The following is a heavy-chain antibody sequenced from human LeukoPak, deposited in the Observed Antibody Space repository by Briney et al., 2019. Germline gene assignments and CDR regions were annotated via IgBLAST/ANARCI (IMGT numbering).Heavy chain of an antibody. V-gene: IGHV4-34*01. CDR1: GGSFSDYN. Sequence: SETLSLTCAVYGGSFSDYNWSWIRQPPGKGLEWIGEINQSGSTNYNPSLESRVTIPLDASTNQFSLKVSSVTAADTAVYYCARSPAGAYSDFGLTVYYCYMDVWGKGTAVTVSS. CDR2: INQSGST. CDR3: ARSPAGAYSDFGLTVYYCYMDV. J-gene: IGHJ6*03. D-gene: IGHD3-3*01.